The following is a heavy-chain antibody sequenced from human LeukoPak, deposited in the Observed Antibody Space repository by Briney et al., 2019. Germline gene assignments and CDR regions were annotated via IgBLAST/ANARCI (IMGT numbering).Heavy chain of an antibody. D-gene: IGHD3-10*01. CDR2: IYYSGST. J-gene: IGHJ3*02. CDR3: ARNLWFGESSDAFDM. V-gene: IGHV4-59*12. CDR1: GGSISSYY. Sequence: SETLSLTCTVSGGSISSYYWSWIRQPPGKGLEWIGSIYYSGSTYYNPSLKSRVTISVDTSKNQFSLKLSSVTAADTAVYYCARNLWFGESSDAFDMWGQGTMVTVSS.